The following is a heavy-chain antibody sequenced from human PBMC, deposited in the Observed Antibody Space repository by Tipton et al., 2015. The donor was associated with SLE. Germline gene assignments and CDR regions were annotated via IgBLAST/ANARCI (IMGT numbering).Heavy chain of an antibody. V-gene: IGHV4-61*10. CDR3: PTTIFRGGNVAY. J-gene: IGHJ4*02. CDR2: IYYRGTT. CDR1: GGSISSGSYY. Sequence: TLSLTCTVSGGSISSGSYYWSWIRQPAGKGLEWIGYIYYRGTTNYNPSLKNRVPMSVDTSNNQFPLELSSGIATASAAYYCPTTIFRGGNVAYWGRGALITVSS. D-gene: IGHD3-3*01.